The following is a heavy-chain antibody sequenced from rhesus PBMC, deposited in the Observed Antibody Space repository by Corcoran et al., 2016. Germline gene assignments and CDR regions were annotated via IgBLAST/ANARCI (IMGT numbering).Heavy chain of an antibody. J-gene: IGHJ4*01. D-gene: IGHD1-44*02. CDR3: ARRYSGSYSFDY. V-gene: IGHV4S11*01. Sequence: QVQLQQWGEGLVKPSETLSLTCAVSGGSISSSYWSWIRQAPWKGLEWIAFIYGSGSSTNYNPSLKCRVTLSIDTSKNQLSLKLSSVTTADTAVYYCARRYSGSYSFDYWGQGVLVTVSS. CDR2: IYGSGSST. CDR1: GGSISSSY.